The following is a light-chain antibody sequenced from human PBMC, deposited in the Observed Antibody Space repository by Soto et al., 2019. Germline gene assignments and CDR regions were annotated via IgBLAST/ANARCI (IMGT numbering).Light chain of an antibody. CDR1: QTIDVY. Sequence: DIQLTQSPSSLSASGGDRVSITCRASQTIDVYLNWYLQKPGRAPQLLIYVASKLQGGVPSRFSGSASGTDFTLIISSLQPDDSWTYFCQQSYMTPRTFGQGTKVEI. CDR3: QQSYMTPRT. V-gene: IGKV1-39*01. CDR2: VAS. J-gene: IGKJ1*01.